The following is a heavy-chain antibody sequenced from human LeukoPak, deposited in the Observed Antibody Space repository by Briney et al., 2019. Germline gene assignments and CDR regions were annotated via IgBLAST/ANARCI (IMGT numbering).Heavy chain of an antibody. D-gene: IGHD3-3*01. J-gene: IGHJ6*02. V-gene: IGHV4-59*08. CDR2: IYYSGST. Sequence: SETLSLTCTVSGGSISSYYWSWIRQPPGKGLEWIGYIYYSGSTNYNPSLKSRVTISVDTSKNQFSLKLSSVTAADTAVYYCARPYYDFGYGMDVWGQGTTVTVSS. CDR1: GGSISSYY. CDR3: ARPYYDFGYGMDV.